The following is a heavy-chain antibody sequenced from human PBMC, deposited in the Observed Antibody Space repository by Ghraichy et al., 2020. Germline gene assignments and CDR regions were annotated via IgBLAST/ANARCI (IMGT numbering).Heavy chain of an antibody. CDR3: ARLGRGGSGYYFDY. Sequence: SETLSLTCTVSGGSISSYYWSWIRQPPGKGVEWIEYIYYSGSTNYNPSLKSRVTTSVDTSKNQFSLKLRSVTAADTAVYYCARLGRGGSGYYFDYWGQGTLVTVSS. CDR2: IYYSGST. CDR1: GGSISSYY. D-gene: IGHD3-10*01. V-gene: IGHV4-59*01. J-gene: IGHJ4*02.